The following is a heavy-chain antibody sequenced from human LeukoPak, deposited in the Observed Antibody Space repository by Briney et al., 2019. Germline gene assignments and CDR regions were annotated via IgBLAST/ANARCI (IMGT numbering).Heavy chain of an antibody. V-gene: IGHV3-11*01. CDR1: GFTFSDYH. Sequence: GGSLRLSCAASGFTFSDYHMNWIRQAPGKGLEWVSYISGSGTTIYYADSVKGRFTISRDNAKNSLYLHMNSLRAEDTAVYYCARGFYIHDGSAYQNWGQGTLVTVSS. CDR2: ISGSGTTI. CDR3: ARGFYIHDGSAYQN. D-gene: IGHD3-22*01. J-gene: IGHJ4*02.